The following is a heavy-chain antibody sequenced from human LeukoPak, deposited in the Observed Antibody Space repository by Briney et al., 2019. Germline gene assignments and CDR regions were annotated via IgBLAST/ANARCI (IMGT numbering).Heavy chain of an antibody. J-gene: IGHJ4*02. CDR2: IWYDGSNK. V-gene: IGHV3-33*06. Sequence: PGRSLRLSCAASGFTFSSYGMHWVRQAPGKGLEWVAVIWYDGSNKYYADSVKGRFTISRDNSKDTLYLQMNSLRAEDTAVYYCAKSRLRRPLFGYFDYWGQGTLVTVSS. D-gene: IGHD4-17*01. CDR3: AKSRLRRPLFGYFDY. CDR1: GFTFSSYG.